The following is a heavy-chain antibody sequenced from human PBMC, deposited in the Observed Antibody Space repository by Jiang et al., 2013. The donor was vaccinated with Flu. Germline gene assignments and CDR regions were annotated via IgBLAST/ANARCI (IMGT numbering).Heavy chain of an antibody. CDR3: TKGTVVTPWDYLDY. Sequence: GLVQPGGSLRLSCAASGFTFNDYGMSWVRQAPGKGLEWVSSLSGSGDSTYYADSVKGRFTISRDNSKNTLYLQMNSLRAEDTAIYYCTKGTVVTPWDYLDYWGQGTLVTVSS. CDR1: GFTFNDYG. J-gene: IGHJ4*02. V-gene: IGHV3-23*01. D-gene: IGHD4-23*01. CDR2: LSGSGDST.